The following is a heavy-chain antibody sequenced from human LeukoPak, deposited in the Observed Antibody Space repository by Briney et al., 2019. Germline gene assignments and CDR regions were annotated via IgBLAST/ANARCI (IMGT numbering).Heavy chain of an antibody. CDR2: ISGSGGST. CDR3: AKDRAYGSGIPGY. Sequence: GGSLRLSCAASGFTFSSYAMSWVRQAPGKGLEWVSAISGSGGSTYYADSVKGRSTISRDNSKNTLYLQMNSLRAEDTAVYYCAKDRAYGSGIPGYWGQGTLVTVSS. CDR1: GFTFSSYA. V-gene: IGHV3-23*01. J-gene: IGHJ4*02. D-gene: IGHD3-10*01.